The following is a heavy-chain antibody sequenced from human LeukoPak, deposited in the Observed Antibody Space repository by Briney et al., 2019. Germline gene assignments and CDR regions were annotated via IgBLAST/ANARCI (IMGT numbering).Heavy chain of an antibody. CDR3: ARKRCSSTSCYHYFDY. Sequence: SETLSLTCTVSGGSLSSYYWSWIRQPPGKGLEWIGEINHSGSTNYNPSLKSRVTISVDTSKNQFSLKLSSVTAADTAVYYCARKRCSSTSCYHYFDYWGQGTLVTVSS. J-gene: IGHJ4*02. V-gene: IGHV4-34*01. CDR2: INHSGST. CDR1: GGSLSSYY. D-gene: IGHD2-2*01.